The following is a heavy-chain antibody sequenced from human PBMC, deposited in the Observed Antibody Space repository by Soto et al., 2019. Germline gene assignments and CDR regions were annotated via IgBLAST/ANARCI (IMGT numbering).Heavy chain of an antibody. D-gene: IGHD2-2*01. CDR2: ISEGRGDP. J-gene: IGHJ3*01. Sequence: ELHLLESGGGLVQPGGSLRLSCAASGFSFHVYVMNWVRQAPGKGREWVSGISEGRGDPYYADSVKGRFTVSRDNSKNTLYLQMNSLRVEDTAVYFWASTRIPAALGAPNSRGFDEWGQGTKVTVSS. CDR3: ASTRIPAALGAPNSRGFDE. CDR1: GFSFHVYV. V-gene: IGHV3-23*01.